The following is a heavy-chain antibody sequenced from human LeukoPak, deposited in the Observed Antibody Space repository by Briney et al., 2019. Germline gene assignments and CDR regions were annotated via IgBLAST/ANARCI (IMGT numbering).Heavy chain of an antibody. CDR2: IYTSGST. Sequence: PSETLSLTCTVSGGSISSGSYYWSWIRQPAGKGLEWIGRIYTSGSTNYNPSLKSRVTISVDTSKNQFSLKLSSVTAADTAVYYCAREVATISYYYYYYMDVWGKGTTVTIS. CDR3: AREVATISYYYYYYMDV. J-gene: IGHJ6*03. CDR1: GGSISSGSYY. D-gene: IGHD5-24*01. V-gene: IGHV4-61*02.